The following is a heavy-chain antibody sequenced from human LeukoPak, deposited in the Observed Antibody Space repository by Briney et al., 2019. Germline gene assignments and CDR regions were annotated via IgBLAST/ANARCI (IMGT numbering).Heavy chain of an antibody. D-gene: IGHD6-13*01. Sequence: RASVKVSCKASGYTFTAYYMHWVRQAPGQGLEWMGWINPNSGGTDYSQKFQGRVTMTRDTSISTAYMELSSLRFDDRAVYYCVGDFIAAAGTGAWGQGTLVTVSS. J-gene: IGHJ5*02. V-gene: IGHV1-2*02. CDR1: GYTFTAYY. CDR2: INPNSGGT. CDR3: VGDFIAAAGTGA.